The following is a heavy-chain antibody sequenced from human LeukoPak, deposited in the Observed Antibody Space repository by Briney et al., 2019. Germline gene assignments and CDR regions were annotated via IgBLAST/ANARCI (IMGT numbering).Heavy chain of an antibody. Sequence: SETLSLTCTVSGGSISSYYWSWIRQPPGRGLEWIGYIYYSGSTNYNPSLKSRVTISVDTSKNQFSLKLSSVTAADTAVYYCARGNDILTGYYTFDYWGQGTLVTVSS. D-gene: IGHD3-9*01. CDR1: GGSISSYY. CDR2: IYYSGST. CDR3: ARGNDILTGYYTFDY. J-gene: IGHJ4*02. V-gene: IGHV4-59*01.